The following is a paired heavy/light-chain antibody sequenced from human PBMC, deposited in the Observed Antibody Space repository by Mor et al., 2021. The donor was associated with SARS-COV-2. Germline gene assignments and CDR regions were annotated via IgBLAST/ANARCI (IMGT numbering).Light chain of an antibody. CDR1: SSDVGTYNY. CDR2: DVS. V-gene: IGLV2-14*03. CDR3: NSYTTSNTVL. J-gene: IGLJ2*01. Sequence: QSALTQPASVSGSPGQSITISCTGTSSDVGTYNYVSWYQQHPGKVPKLIIYDVSNRPSGVSNRFSGSKSGNTASLTISGLQAEDEADYYCNSYTTSNTVLFGGGTKLTVL.
Heavy chain of an antibody. CDR1: GFTFSYYG. CDR3: ARQYYYGSGTYYPDDAFDL. CDR2: ISYDGSTK. J-gene: IGHJ3*01. V-gene: IGHV3-30*03. Sequence: QAQLVQSGGSVVQPGRSLRLSCSASGFTFSYYGMHWVRQAPGKGLEWVAVISYDGSTKYYVDSVKGRFTVSRDNSNDTLHLQMNSLRDDDTALYYCARQYYYGSGTYYPDDAFDLWGQGTKVTVSS. D-gene: IGHD3-10*01.